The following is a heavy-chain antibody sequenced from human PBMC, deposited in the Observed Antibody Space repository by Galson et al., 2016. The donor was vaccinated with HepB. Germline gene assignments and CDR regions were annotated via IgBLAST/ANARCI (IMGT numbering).Heavy chain of an antibody. J-gene: IGHJ4*02. D-gene: IGHD3/OR15-3a*01. V-gene: IGHV4-59*11. CDR1: GGPISGHY. CDR2: IFYTGTT. CDR3: VRIDFGLFDS. Sequence: SETLSLTCTVSGGPISGHYWSWIRQSPVKGLEYIGYIFYTGTTDYNPSLKSRVTISVDTSKNQFSLRLTSVTAADTAIYFCVRIDFGLFDSWGQGILVTVSS.